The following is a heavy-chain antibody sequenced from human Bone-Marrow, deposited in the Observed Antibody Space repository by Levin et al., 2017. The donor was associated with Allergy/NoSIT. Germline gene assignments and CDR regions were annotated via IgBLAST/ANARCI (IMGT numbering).Heavy chain of an antibody. CDR1: GYTFTSYY. V-gene: IGHV1-46*01. D-gene: IGHD6-13*01. J-gene: IGHJ5*02. CDR2: INPSGGST. Sequence: GASVKVSCKASGYTFTSYYMHWVRQAPGQGLEWMGIINPSGGSTSYAQKFQGRVTMTRDTSTSTVYMELSSLRSEDTAVYYCARVMAAAGTEAIWFDPWGQGTLVTVSS. CDR3: ARVMAAAGTEAIWFDP.